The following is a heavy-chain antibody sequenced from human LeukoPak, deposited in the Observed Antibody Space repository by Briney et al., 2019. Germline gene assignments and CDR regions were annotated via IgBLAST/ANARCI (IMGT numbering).Heavy chain of an antibody. CDR1: GGSISSSSHY. CDR3: ARLYCSAGSCYLDY. CDR2: IYYSGTT. V-gene: IGHV4-39*01. D-gene: IGHD2-15*01. Sequence: PSETLSLTCTVSGGSISSSSHYWGWIRQPPGKGLEWVGSIYYSGTTYYNPSLKSRVTISVDTSKNQFSLRLSSVTAADTAVYYSARLYCSAGSCYLDYWAREPWSPSPQ. J-gene: IGHJ4*02.